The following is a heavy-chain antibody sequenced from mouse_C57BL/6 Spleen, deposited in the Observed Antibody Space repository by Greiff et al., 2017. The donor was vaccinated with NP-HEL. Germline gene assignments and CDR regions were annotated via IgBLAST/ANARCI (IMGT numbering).Heavy chain of an antibody. J-gene: IGHJ3*01. Sequence: DVHLVESGPGLVKPSQSLSLTCSVTGYSITSGYYWNWIRQFPGNKLEWMGYISYDGSNNYNPSLKNRISITRDTSKNQFFLKLNSVTTEDTATYYCARDGPWFAYWGQGTLVTVSA. V-gene: IGHV3-6*01. CDR3: ARDGPWFAY. CDR2: ISYDGSN. CDR1: GYSITSGYY.